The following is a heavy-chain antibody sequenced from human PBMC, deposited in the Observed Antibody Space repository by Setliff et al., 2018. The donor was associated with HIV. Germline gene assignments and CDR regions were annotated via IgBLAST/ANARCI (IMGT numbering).Heavy chain of an antibody. D-gene: IGHD3-10*01. J-gene: IGHJ6*02. Sequence: NPSETLSLTCAVSGSSISSHYWSWIRQAPGKGLEWIGTMYFRGNARNSPSLKSRVTISVDTSKNQLSLNLTSVTAADTAVYYCARVETTVRGATYGMDVWGQGTTVTVSS. CDR3: ARVETTVRGATYGMDV. V-gene: IGHV4-59*11. CDR2: MYFRGNA. CDR1: GSSISSHY.